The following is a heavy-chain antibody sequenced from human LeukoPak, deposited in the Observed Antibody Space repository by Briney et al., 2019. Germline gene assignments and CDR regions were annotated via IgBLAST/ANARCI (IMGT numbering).Heavy chain of an antibody. CDR1: GYTFTGYY. CDR3: ARDGHKVGAGDQGYNWFDP. D-gene: IGHD1-26*01. V-gene: IGHV1-46*01. Sequence: GASVKVSCKASGYTFTGYYMHWVRQAPGQGLEWMGIINPSGGSTSYAQKFQGRVTMTRDMSTSTVYMELSSLRSEDTAVYYCARDGHKVGAGDQGYNWFDPWGQGTLVTVSS. CDR2: INPSGGST. J-gene: IGHJ5*02.